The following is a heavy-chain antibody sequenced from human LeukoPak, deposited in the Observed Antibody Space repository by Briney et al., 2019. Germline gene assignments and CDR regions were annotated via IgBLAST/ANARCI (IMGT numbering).Heavy chain of an antibody. Sequence: GGSLRLSCAASGFTVSSNYMSWVRQAPGKGLEWVSVIYSGGSTYYPDSVKGRFTISRHNSKNTLYLQMNSLRAEDTAVYYCLLTGSYYYYGMDVWGQGTTVTVSS. D-gene: IGHD3-9*01. V-gene: IGHV3-53*04. CDR2: IYSGGST. J-gene: IGHJ6*02. CDR3: LLTGSYYYYGMDV. CDR1: GFTVSSNY.